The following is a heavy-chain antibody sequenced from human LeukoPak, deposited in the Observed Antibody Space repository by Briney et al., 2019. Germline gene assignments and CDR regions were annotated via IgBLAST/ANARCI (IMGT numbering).Heavy chain of an antibody. J-gene: IGHJ4*02. D-gene: IGHD3-22*01. V-gene: IGHV4-34*01. CDR3: ARGTHYYDSSGPGGGFDY. CDR1: GGSSSGYY. CDR2: INHSGST. Sequence: SETLSLTCAVYGGSSSGYYWSWIRQPPGKGLEWIGEINHSGSTNYNPSLKSRVTISVDTSKNQFSLKLSSVTAADTAVYYCARGTHYYDSSGPGGGFDYWGQGTLVTVSS.